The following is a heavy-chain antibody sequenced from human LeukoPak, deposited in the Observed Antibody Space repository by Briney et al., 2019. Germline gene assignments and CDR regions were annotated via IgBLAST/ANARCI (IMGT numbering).Heavy chain of an antibody. Sequence: GASETLSCKASGYTFTSCGIRWGRQAPGPGLEWLLWISAYNGNTNYAQKLQGRVTMTTDTSTSTAYMELRSLRSGDTAVYYCARGSPYYYDSSGLLYYFDYWGQGTLVTVSS. CDR2: ISAYNGNT. D-gene: IGHD3-22*01. CDR1: GYTFTSCG. J-gene: IGHJ4*02. V-gene: IGHV1-18*01. CDR3: ARGSPYYYDSSGLLYYFDY.